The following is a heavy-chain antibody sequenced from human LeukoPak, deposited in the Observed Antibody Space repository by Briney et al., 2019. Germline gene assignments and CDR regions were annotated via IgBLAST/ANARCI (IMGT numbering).Heavy chain of an antibody. CDR2: IRKRPNSYTT. J-gene: IGHJ4*02. D-gene: IGHD6-19*01. CDR1: GFTFSDHF. Sequence: GGSLRLPCAASGFTFSDHFMDWVRQAPGKGLEWVGRIRKRPNSYTTEYAASVQGRFAISRDDSKNSLYLQMNSLKTEDTAVYYCARVSTTVSGSDYLDYWGQGTQVTISS. CDR3: ARVSTTVSGSDYLDY. V-gene: IGHV3-72*01.